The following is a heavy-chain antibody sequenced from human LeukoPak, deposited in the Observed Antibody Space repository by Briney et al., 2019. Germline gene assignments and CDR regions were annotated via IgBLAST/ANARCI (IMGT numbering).Heavy chain of an antibody. Sequence: GGSLRLSCAVSGFTFSSYAMSWVRQAPGKGLEWVSAISGSGGSTYYADSVKGRFTISRDNSKNTLYLQMNSLRAEDTAVYYCAKRADYSSSWSTRPPYYFDYWGQGTLVTVSS. D-gene: IGHD6-13*01. CDR3: AKRADYSSSWSTRPPYYFDY. J-gene: IGHJ4*02. V-gene: IGHV3-23*01. CDR1: GFTFSSYA. CDR2: ISGSGGST.